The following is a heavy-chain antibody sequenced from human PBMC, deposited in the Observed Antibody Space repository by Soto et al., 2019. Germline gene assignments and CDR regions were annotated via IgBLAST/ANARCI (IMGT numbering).Heavy chain of an antibody. J-gene: IGHJ4*02. D-gene: IGHD5-18*01. CDR3: ARDRRGDSYGFFDY. CDR1: SGSISSYY. V-gene: IGHV4-59*01. CDR2: MYYSRSP. Sequence: SETLSLTCTVSSGSISSYYWSWIRQPPGKGLEWIGYMYYSRSPSYNPSFKSRVSISMNTSKNQFSLKLSAVTAADTAVYYCARDRRGDSYGFFDYWGQGALVTVS.